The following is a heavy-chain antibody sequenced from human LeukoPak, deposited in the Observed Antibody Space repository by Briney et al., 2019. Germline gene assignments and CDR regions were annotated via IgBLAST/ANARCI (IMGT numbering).Heavy chain of an antibody. Sequence: ASVKVSCKASGGTFSSYAISWVRQAPGQGLEWMGIIGPSGGSTTYAQKFQGRVTMTRDTSTTTVFMELSSLRSEDTAVYYCARGIRVRCDYWGQGTLVTVSS. CDR1: GGTFSSYA. J-gene: IGHJ4*02. D-gene: IGHD3-16*01. V-gene: IGHV1-46*01. CDR2: IGPSGGST. CDR3: ARGIRVRCDY.